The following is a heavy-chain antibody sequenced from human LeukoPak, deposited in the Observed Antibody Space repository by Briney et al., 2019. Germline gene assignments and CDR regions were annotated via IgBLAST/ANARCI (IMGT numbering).Heavy chain of an antibody. CDR2: ISSSSSYI. V-gene: IGHV3-21*01. J-gene: IGHJ4*02. Sequence: PGGSLRLSCAASGFTFSTYSMNWVRQAPGKGLEWVSSISSSSSYIYYADSVKGRFTISRDNSKNTLYLQMNSLRAEDTAIYYCATPQQGLTMADYWGQGTLVTVSS. CDR3: ATPQQGLTMADY. D-gene: IGHD6-25*01. CDR1: GFTFSTYS.